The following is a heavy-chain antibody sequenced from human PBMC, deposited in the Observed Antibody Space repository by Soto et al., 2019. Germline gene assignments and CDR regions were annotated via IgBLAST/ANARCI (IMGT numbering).Heavy chain of an antibody. CDR3: ANLGARRIAVAGIDAFDI. J-gene: IGHJ3*02. D-gene: IGHD6-19*01. CDR2: ISGSGGST. CDR1: GFTFSSYG. Sequence: GGFLRLSCAASGFTFSSYGMSWVRQAPGKGLEWVSAISGSGGSTYYADSVKGRFTISRDNSKNTLYLQMNSLRAEDTAVYYCANLGARRIAVAGIDAFDIWGQGTMVTVSS. V-gene: IGHV3-23*01.